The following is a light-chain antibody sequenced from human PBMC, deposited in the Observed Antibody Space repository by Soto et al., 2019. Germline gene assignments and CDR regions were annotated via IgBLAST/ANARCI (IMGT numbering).Light chain of an antibody. CDR1: MRDVGAYNL. CDR2: EVR. J-gene: IGLJ3*02. V-gene: IGLV2-14*01. Sequence: QSVLTQPASVSGSAGQSITISCSGTMRDVGAYNLVSWYQQHPGTAPKLIIYEVRNRPSGISSRFSGSKSGTSASLAITGLQAEDEADYYCQSYDSSLSGWVFGGGTKLTVL. CDR3: QSYDSSLSGWV.